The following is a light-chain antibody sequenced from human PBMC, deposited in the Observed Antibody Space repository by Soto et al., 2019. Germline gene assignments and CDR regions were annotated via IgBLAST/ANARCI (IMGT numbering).Light chain of an antibody. CDR2: RTS. Sequence: DIGMTQSPSTLSVSPWERATLSCMASQSISSNLAWYQQKPGQAPRLLMFRTSSRATGFPARFSGSGSGTDFTLTISSLEAEDVAFYWCQQYFYVPFTVGGGTKVDIK. CDR1: QSISSN. V-gene: IGKV3-15*01. CDR3: QQYFYVPFT. J-gene: IGKJ4*01.